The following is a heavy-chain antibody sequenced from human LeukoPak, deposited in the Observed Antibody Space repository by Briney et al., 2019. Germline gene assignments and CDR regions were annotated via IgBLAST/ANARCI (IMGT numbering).Heavy chain of an antibody. CDR2: ITSNGGSA. CDR1: GFTFSSYT. Sequence: PGGSLRLSCSASGFTFSSYTIHWVRQAPGKGLEFVSAITSNGGSAYYADSVKGRFTMSRDNSKNTVYLQMSSLRAEDTAVYYCVIVRGYFDSSGSDYWGQGTLVTVSS. J-gene: IGHJ4*02. V-gene: IGHV3-64D*06. CDR3: VIVRGYFDSSGSDY. D-gene: IGHD3-9*01.